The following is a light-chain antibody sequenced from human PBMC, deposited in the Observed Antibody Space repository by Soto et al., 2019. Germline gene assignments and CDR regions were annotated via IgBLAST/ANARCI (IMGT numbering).Light chain of an antibody. J-gene: IGKJ1*01. CDR1: QSILHSPTHNNY. Sequence: DVVMTQSPDSLAVSLGERATINCKSSQSILHSPTHNNYLAWYQKKPGQPPQLLLYWASSRESGVPDRFSGSGSGTDCTLTIHSLQAEDAAVYYCHHYFSLPRTFGQGTKVDIK. CDR3: HHYFSLPRT. CDR2: WAS. V-gene: IGKV4-1*01.